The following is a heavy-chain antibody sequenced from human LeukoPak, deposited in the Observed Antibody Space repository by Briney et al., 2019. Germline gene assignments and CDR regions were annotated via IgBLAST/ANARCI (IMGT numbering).Heavy chain of an antibody. CDR2: ISDSGGST. Sequence: GGSLRLSCAASGFTFSSYDMSWVRQAPGKGLEWVPAISDSGGSTNYADSVKGRFTISRDNSKNTLYLQMNSLRVEDTAVYYCAKDIGYNYGSDAFDIWGQGAMVTVSS. J-gene: IGHJ3*02. V-gene: IGHV3-23*01. D-gene: IGHD5-18*01. CDR3: AKDIGYNYGSDAFDI. CDR1: GFTFSSYD.